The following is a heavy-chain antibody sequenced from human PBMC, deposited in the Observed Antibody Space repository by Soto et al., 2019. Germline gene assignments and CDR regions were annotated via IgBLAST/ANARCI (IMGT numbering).Heavy chain of an antibody. Sequence: GGSLRLSCAGSGFIFKNYALNRVRQAPGKGLEWVASITRDGYNKYYADSVKGRFTISRDNSRDTLSLQMTALTIEDSSVYYCTKSSGGSSSVGMDYWGQGTRVTVSS. CDR3: TKSSGGSSSVGMDY. V-gene: IGHV3-30*04. CDR1: GFIFKNYA. J-gene: IGHJ4*02. CDR2: ITRDGYNK. D-gene: IGHD6-6*01.